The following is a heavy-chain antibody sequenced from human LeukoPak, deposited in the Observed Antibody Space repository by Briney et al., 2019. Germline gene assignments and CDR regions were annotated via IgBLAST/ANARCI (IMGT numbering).Heavy chain of an antibody. CDR1: GGSFSGYY. CDR3: ARHEIVVVPAAIGWFDP. D-gene: IGHD2-2*01. J-gene: IGHJ5*02. Sequence: SETLSLTCAVYGGSFSGYYWSWIRQPPGKGLEWIGEINHSGSTNYNPSLKSRVTISVDTSKNQFSLKLSSVTAADTAVYYCARHEIVVVPAAIGWFDPWGQGTLVTVSS. V-gene: IGHV4-34*01. CDR2: INHSGST.